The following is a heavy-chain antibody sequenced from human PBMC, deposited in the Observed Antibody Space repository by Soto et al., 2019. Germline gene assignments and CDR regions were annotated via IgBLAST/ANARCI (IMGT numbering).Heavy chain of an antibody. Sequence: EASVKVSCKASGYTFTSYAMHWVRQAPGQRLEWKGWINAGNGNTKYSQKFQGRVTITRDTSASTAYMELSSLRSEDTAVYYGARGSGYYYWDDYWGQGTLVTVSS. J-gene: IGHJ4*02. V-gene: IGHV1-3*01. D-gene: IGHD3-22*01. CDR2: INAGNGNT. CDR3: ARGSGYYYWDDY. CDR1: GYTFTSYA.